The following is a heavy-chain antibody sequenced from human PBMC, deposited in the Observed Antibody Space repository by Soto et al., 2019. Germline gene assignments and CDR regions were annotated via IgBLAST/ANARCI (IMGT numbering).Heavy chain of an antibody. V-gene: IGHV4-39*01. CDR1: NGSISSRSSY. D-gene: IGHD1-1*01. CDR2: IYYIGKT. CDR3: GGHDSGAKGYYFEN. J-gene: IGHJ4*02. Sequence: QLQLQESGSGLVKPSETLSLTCTVSNGSISSRSSYCGWIRQTPGKGLEWIGCIYYIGKTYYKPSLKSRVTISIATSKTQFSLQLNSVTAADTAVYFCGGHDSGAKGYYFENWRQGTLVNVSS.